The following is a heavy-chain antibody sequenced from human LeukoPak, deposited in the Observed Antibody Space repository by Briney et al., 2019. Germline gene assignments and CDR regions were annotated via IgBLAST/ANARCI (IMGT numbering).Heavy chain of an antibody. J-gene: IGHJ4*02. CDR2: IYYRGST. CDR3: ARALGVVFDY. D-gene: IGHD2-8*01. Sequence: SETLSLTCTVSGGSISSSSYYWGWVRQPPGKGLEWIGSIYYRGSTYYNPSLKGRVTISVDTSKNQFSLKLTSVTAADTAVYYCARALGVVFDYWGQGTLVTVSS. CDR1: GGSISSSSYY. V-gene: IGHV4-39*01.